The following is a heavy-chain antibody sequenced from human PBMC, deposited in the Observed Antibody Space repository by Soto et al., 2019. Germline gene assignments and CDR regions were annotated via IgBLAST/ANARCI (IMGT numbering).Heavy chain of an antibody. D-gene: IGHD6-13*01. CDR3: ARELSGGSWYFDY. CDR1: GFTVSSNY. J-gene: IGHJ4*02. Sequence: GGSLRLSCAASGFTVSSNYMSWVRQAPGKGLEWVSVIYSGGSTYYAESVKGRFTISRDNSKNTLYLQMNSLRAEDTAVYSCARELSGGSWYFDYWGQGTLVPVSS. V-gene: IGHV3-53*01. CDR2: IYSGGST.